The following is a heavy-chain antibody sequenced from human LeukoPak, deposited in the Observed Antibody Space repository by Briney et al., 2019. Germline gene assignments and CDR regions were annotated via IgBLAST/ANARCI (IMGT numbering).Heavy chain of an antibody. CDR3: VRHTYGGGSEY. V-gene: IGHV4-59*11. D-gene: IGHD3-10*01. Sequence: SETLCLTCSVSGASMNTHYWGWVRQTPCNQLEFLGNIHDDVGLGGPQFNPAPPSRLYMSIDPAEEHFSLNPSSVTAADTAVYYCVRHTYGGGSEYWGHGILVAVPS. CDR2: IHDDVGLGGP. J-gene: IGHJ4*01. CDR1: GASMNTHY.